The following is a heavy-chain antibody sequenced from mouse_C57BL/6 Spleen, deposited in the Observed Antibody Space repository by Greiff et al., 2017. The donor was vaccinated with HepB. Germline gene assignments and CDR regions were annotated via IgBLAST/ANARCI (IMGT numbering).Heavy chain of an antibody. CDR3: TTGYYYGSTFAY. J-gene: IGHJ3*01. Sequence: EVQPQQSGAELVRPGASVKLSCTASGFNIKDYYMHWVKQRPEQGLEWIGRIDPEDGDTEYAPKFQGKATMTADTSSNTAYLQLSSLTSEDTAVYYCTTGYYYGSTFAYWGQGTLVTVSA. CDR1: GFNIKDYY. V-gene: IGHV14-1*01. CDR2: IDPEDGDT. D-gene: IGHD1-1*01.